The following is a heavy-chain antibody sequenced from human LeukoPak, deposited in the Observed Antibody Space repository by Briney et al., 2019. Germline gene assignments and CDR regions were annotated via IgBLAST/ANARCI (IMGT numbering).Heavy chain of an antibody. V-gene: IGHV1-2*02. Sequence: ASVKVSCKSSGYTFTGYYMHWVRQAPGQGLEWMGWINPNSGGTNYAQKFQGRVTMTRDTSISTAYMELSRLRSDDTAVYYCARKDSYYDSSGYDYWGQGTVVTVSS. CDR2: INPNSGGT. D-gene: IGHD3-22*01. CDR1: GYTFTGYY. J-gene: IGHJ4*02. CDR3: ARKDSYYDSSGYDY.